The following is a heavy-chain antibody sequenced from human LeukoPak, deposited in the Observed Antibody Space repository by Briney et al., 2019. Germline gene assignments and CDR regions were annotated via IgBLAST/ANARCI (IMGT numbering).Heavy chain of an antibody. CDR3: AKASGSGTYYKSPFDY. Sequence: GGSLRLSCAASEFTFSTYAMSWVRQAPGKGLEWVSAISGSGGSTYYADSVKGRFTISRDDSKNTLYLQMNSLRAEDTAVYYCAKASGSGTYYKSPFDYWGQGTLVTVSS. J-gene: IGHJ4*02. CDR1: EFTFSTYA. D-gene: IGHD3-10*01. CDR2: ISGSGGST. V-gene: IGHV3-23*01.